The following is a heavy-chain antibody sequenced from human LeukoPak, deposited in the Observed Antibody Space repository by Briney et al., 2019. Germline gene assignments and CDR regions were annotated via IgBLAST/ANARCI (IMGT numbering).Heavy chain of an antibody. CDR1: GFTFSSYA. Sequence: GGSLRLSCAASGFTFSSYAMSWVRQAPGKGLEWVSAISGSGGSTYYADSVKGRFTISRDNSKNTLYLQMNSLRAEDTAVYYCAKAGYYYDSSGYYLYYFDYRGQGTLVTVSS. J-gene: IGHJ4*02. CDR2: ISGSGGST. D-gene: IGHD3-22*01. CDR3: AKAGYYYDSSGYYLYYFDY. V-gene: IGHV3-23*01.